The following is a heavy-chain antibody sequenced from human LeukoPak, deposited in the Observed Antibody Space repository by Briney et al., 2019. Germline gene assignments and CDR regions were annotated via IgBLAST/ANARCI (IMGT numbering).Heavy chain of an antibody. CDR3: AGADRTPYYFDY. D-gene: IGHD1-7*01. J-gene: IGHJ4*02. CDR2: INHSGST. Sequence: SETLSLTCAVYGGSFSGYYWSWIRQPPGKGLEWIGEINHSGSTNYNPSLKSRVTISVDTSKNQFSLKLSSVTAADTAVYYCAGADRTPYYFDYWGQGTLVTVSS. CDR1: GGSFSGYY. V-gene: IGHV4-34*01.